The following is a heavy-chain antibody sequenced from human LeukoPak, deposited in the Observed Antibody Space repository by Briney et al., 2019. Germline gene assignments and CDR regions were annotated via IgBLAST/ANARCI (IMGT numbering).Heavy chain of an antibody. CDR1: GYSISSGFY. J-gene: IGHJ3*02. D-gene: IGHD4-23*01. V-gene: IGHV4-38-2*02. CDR3: ARIYGGNFAGAFDI. CDR2: IFHSGSR. Sequence: SETLSLTCTVSGYSISSGFYWAWIRQPPGKGLEWIATIFHSGSRYYSPSLKSRVTISVDTPKNQFSLKLTSVTAADTAVYYCARIYGGNFAGAFDIWGQGTMVTVSS.